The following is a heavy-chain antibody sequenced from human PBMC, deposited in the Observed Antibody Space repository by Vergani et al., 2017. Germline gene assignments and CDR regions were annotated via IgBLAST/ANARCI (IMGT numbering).Heavy chain of an antibody. CDR1: GITFKNGW. J-gene: IGHJ3*02. CDR2: IRSKNDGGTA. CDR3: AKVGRSELAGTFGAFDI. Sequence: EVQVVESGGGLIKPGGSLRLSCVVSGITFKNGWINWVRQAPGKGLEWIGRIRSKNDGGTADYAAPLKGRFTISRDDSKDSAFLLVNNLKTEDTAVYYCAKVGRSELAGTFGAFDIWGQGTMVTVSS. D-gene: IGHD6-19*01. V-gene: IGHV3-15*01.